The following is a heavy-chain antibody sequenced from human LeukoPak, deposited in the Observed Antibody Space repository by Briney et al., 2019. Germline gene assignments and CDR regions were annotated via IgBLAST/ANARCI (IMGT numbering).Heavy chain of an antibody. CDR2: IYHSGST. CDR3: ARDHIVVANYYFYYYGMDV. D-gene: IGHD2-15*01. CDR1: GYSISSGYY. Sequence: SETLSLTCAVSGYSISSGYYWGWIRQPPGKGLEWIGSIYHSGSTYHNPSLKSRVTISVDTSKNQFSLKLCSVTAADTAVYYCARDHIVVANYYFYYYGMDVWGKGTTVTVSS. V-gene: IGHV4-38-2*02. J-gene: IGHJ6*04.